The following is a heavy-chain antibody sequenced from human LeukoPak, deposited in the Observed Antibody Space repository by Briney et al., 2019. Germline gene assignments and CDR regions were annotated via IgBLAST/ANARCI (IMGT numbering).Heavy chain of an antibody. J-gene: IGHJ4*02. CDR3: AKEYCSSTSCYVSD. Sequence: GGSLRLSCAASGFTFSSYGMHWVRQAPGKGLEWVAFIRYDGSNKYYADSVKGQFTISRDNSKNTLYLQMNSLRAEDTAVYYCAKEYCSSTSCYVSDWGQGTLVTVSS. CDR2: IRYDGSNK. CDR1: GFTFSSYG. D-gene: IGHD2-2*01. V-gene: IGHV3-30*02.